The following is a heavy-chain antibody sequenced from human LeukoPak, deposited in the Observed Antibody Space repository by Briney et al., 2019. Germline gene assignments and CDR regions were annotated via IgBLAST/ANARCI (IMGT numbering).Heavy chain of an antibody. CDR3: ASMTTSSGANDY. Sequence: GGSLRLSCAASGFTFSSYSMNWVRQAPGKGLEWVSSISSSSSYIYYADSVKGRFTISRDYAKNSLYLQMNSLRAEDTAVYYCASMTTSSGANDYWGQGTLVTVSS. J-gene: IGHJ4*02. CDR1: GFTFSSYS. V-gene: IGHV3-21*01. CDR2: ISSSSSYI. D-gene: IGHD4-17*01.